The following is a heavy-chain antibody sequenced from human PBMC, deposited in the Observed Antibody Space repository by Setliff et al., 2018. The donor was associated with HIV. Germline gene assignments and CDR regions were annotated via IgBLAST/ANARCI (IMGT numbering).Heavy chain of an antibody. CDR1: GYTFTNYW. D-gene: IGHD6-25*01. CDR3: VRRQQRPQNAIES. Sequence: GESLKISCKASGYTFTNYWIGWVRQMPGKGLEWMGIISPDDSDTRYSPSFEGQVTVSVDRSINTAYLHWSSLKASDTAMYYCVRRQQRPQNAIESWGPGTLVTVSS. V-gene: IGHV5-51*01. J-gene: IGHJ4*02. CDR2: ISPDDSDT.